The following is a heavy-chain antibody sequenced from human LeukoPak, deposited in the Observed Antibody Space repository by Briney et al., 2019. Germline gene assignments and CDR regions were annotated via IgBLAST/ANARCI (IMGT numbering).Heavy chain of an antibody. D-gene: IGHD3-10*01. J-gene: IGHJ3*02. V-gene: IGHV1-8*01. CDR1: GYTFTSYD. CDR2: MNPNSGNT. Sequence: APVKVSCKASGYTFTSYDINWVRQATGQGLEWMGWMNPNSGNTGYAQKFQGRVTMTRNTSISTAYMELSSLRSEDTAVYYCARGRFLVRGVISDAFDIWGQGTMVTVSS. CDR3: ARGRFLVRGVISDAFDI.